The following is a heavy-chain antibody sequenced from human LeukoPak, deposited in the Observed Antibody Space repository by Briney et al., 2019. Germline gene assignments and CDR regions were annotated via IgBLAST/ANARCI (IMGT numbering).Heavy chain of an antibody. CDR2: ISSSSTI. J-gene: IGHJ6*03. CDR3: AREAHLRLPYYYYMDV. Sequence: AGGSLRLSCAASGFTFSSYSMNWVRQAPGKGLEWVSYISSSSTIYYADAVKGRFTISRDNAKNSLYLQMNSLRAEDTAVYYCAREAHLRLPYYYYMDVWGKGTTVTVSS. V-gene: IGHV3-48*01. CDR1: GFTFSSYS.